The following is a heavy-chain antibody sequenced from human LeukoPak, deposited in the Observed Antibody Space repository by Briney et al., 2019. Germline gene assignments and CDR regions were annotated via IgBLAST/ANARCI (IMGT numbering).Heavy chain of an antibody. Sequence: ASVKVSCKASGYTFTSYGISWVRQAPGQGLEWMGWISAYNGNTNYAQKLQGRVTMTTDTSTSTAYMELRSLRSDDTAVYYCARAYCSGGSCNYGSQYNWFDPWGQGTLVTVSS. D-gene: IGHD2-15*01. CDR1: GYTFTSYG. V-gene: IGHV1-18*01. J-gene: IGHJ5*02. CDR2: ISAYNGNT. CDR3: ARAYCSGGSCNYGSQYNWFDP.